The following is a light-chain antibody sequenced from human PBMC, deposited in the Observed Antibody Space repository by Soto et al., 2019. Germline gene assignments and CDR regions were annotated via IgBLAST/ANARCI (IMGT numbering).Light chain of an antibody. CDR2: EVS. J-gene: IGLJ1*01. CDR1: SNDVGGYNY. Sequence: VLTQPASVSGSPGQSITISCTGTSNDVGGYNYVSWYQHHPGKAPKLMIYEVSDRPSGVSNRFSGSKSGNTASLTISGLQAEDEADYYCSSYTGSNIRYVFGTGTKVTVL. V-gene: IGLV2-14*01. CDR3: SSYTGSNIRYV.